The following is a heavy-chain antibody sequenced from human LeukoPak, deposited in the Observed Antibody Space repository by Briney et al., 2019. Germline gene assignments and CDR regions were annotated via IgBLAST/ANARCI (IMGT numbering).Heavy chain of an antibody. J-gene: IGHJ6*03. CDR2: IYYSGST. V-gene: IGHV4-31*03. CDR3: AREIYGYYYYYMDV. CDR1: GGSISSGGYY. D-gene: IGHD3-16*01. Sequence: SQTLSLTCTVSGGSISSGGYYWSWIRQHPGKGLEWIGYIYYSGSTYCNPSLKSRVTISVDTSKNQFSLKLSSVTAADTAVYYCAREIYGYYYYYMDVWGKGTTVTVSS.